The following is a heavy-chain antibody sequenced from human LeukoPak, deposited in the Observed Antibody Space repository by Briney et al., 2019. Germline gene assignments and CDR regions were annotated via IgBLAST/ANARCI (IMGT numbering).Heavy chain of an antibody. J-gene: IGHJ5*02. CDR3: AKGEHSSGWPNWFDP. Sequence: GGSLRLSCVGSGFTFSSYGIHWVRQAPGKGLEWVAVISYDGSDKDYAASVKGRFTISRDNSKNTLYLQMNSLRDEDTAVYYCAKGEHSSGWPNWFDPWGQGTLVTVSS. V-gene: IGHV3-30*18. CDR1: GFTFSSYG. D-gene: IGHD6-19*01. CDR2: ISYDGSDK.